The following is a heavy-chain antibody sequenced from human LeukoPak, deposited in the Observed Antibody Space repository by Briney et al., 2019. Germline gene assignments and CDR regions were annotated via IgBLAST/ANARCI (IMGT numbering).Heavy chain of an antibody. J-gene: IGHJ4*02. CDR3: ARDTRAIAAAGGDYFDY. CDR2: IGSGISFI. Sequence: GGSLRLSCAASGFTFSSYSMNWVRQAPGKGLEWVSSIGSGISFIYYADSVKGRFTISRDNAKNSLYLQMNSLRAEDTAVYYCARDTRAIAAAGGDYFDYWGQGTLVTVSS. D-gene: IGHD6-13*01. V-gene: IGHV3-21*01. CDR1: GFTFSSYS.